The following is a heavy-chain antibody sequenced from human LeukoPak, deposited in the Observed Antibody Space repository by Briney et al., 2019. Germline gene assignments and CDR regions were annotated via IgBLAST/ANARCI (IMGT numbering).Heavy chain of an antibody. V-gene: IGHV4-59*01. CDR2: IYYTGST. J-gene: IGHJ4*02. Sequence: SETLSLTCTVSGVSISSYYWNWFRQPPGKGLEWIGYIYYTGSTNYNPSLDSRVTISVDMSKNQVSLNLKYVTAADTAVYYCARGYFDWFLDNWGRGTLVTVSS. D-gene: IGHD3-9*01. CDR1: GVSISSYY. CDR3: ARGYFDWFLDN.